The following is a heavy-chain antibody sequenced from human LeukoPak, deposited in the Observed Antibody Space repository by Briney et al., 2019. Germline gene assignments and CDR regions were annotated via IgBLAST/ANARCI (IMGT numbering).Heavy chain of an antibody. V-gene: IGHV3-48*04. CDR3: AKDSPLVGYTSGWSSNSFDH. Sequence: GGSLRLSCAASGFIFSSNSMNWVRQAPGKGLEWVSYISSGSSTIYYADSVKGRFTISRDNAKRSLYLQLNSLRADDTAVYYCAKDSPLVGYTSGWSSNSFDHWGQGTLVTVSS. CDR2: ISSGSSTI. CDR1: GFIFSSNS. J-gene: IGHJ4*02. D-gene: IGHD6-19*01.